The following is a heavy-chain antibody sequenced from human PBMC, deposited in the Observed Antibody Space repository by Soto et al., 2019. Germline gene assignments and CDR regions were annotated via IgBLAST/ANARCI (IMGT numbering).Heavy chain of an antibody. CDR3: ASATYRDGYDNPAPYYYYGMDF. V-gene: IGHV3-53*01. CDR1: GFTVSSNY. CDR2: IYSGGST. D-gene: IGHD5-12*01. J-gene: IGHJ6*02. Sequence: EVQLVESGGGLIQPGGSLRLSCAASGFTVSSNYMSWVRQAPGKGLEWVSVIYSGGSTYYADSVKGRFTISRDNSKNTLYLQMNSLRAEDTAVYYCASATYRDGYDNPAPYYYYGMDFWGQGTTVTVSS.